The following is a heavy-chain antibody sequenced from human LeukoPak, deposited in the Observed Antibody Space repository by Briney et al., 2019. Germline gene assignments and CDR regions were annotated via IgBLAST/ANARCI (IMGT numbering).Heavy chain of an antibody. J-gene: IGHJ2*01. CDR2: ISGSGGST. V-gene: IGHV3-23*01. CDR3: AKDRSTVVTPDWYFDL. D-gene: IGHD4-23*01. CDR1: GFTFSSYA. Sequence: GGSLRLSCAASGFTFSSYAMSWVRQAPGKGLEWVSAISGSGGSTYYADSVKGRFTISRDNSKNTLYLQMNSLRAEDTAVYYCAKDRSTVVTPDWYFDLWGRGTLVTVSS.